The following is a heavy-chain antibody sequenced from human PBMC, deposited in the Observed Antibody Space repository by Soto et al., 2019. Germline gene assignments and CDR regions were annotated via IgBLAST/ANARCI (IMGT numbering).Heavy chain of an antibody. V-gene: IGHV3-30*18. CDR1: GFSFSTYG. D-gene: IGHD6-6*01. CDR3: AKVIRADSTSSNFYYYSGMDV. J-gene: IGHJ6*02. Sequence: ESGGGVVQPGRSLRLSCAASGFSFSTYGMHWVRQAPGKGLEWMAVISNDGSNKYYADSVKGRFTISRDNSKDTLFLQMNSLRGEHTAIYYCAKVIRADSTSSNFYYYSGMDVWGQGTTVTVSS. CDR2: ISNDGSNK.